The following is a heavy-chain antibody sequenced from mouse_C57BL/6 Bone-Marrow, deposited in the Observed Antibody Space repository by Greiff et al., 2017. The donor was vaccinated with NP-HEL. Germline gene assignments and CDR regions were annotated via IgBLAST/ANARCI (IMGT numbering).Heavy chain of an antibody. J-gene: IGHJ4*01. CDR1: GYTFTSYW. D-gene: IGHD1-2*01. Sequence: QVQLKQPGAELVKPRASVKLSCKASGYTFTSYWMHWVKQRPGRGLEWIGRIDPNSGGTKYNEKFKSKATLTVDKPSSTAYMQLSSLTSEDSAVYYCARDITTAPGYAMDYWGQGTSVTVSS. V-gene: IGHV1-72*01. CDR3: ARDITTAPGYAMDY. CDR2: IDPNSGGT.